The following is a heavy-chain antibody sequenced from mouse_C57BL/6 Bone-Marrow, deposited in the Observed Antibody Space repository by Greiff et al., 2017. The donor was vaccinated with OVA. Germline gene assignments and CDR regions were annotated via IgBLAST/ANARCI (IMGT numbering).Heavy chain of an antibody. V-gene: IGHV5-4*01. CDR1: GFTFSSYA. CDR3: ARDRKAVTVFDY. D-gene: IGHD2-2*01. Sequence: EVQLVESGGGLVKPGGSLKLSCAASGFTFSSYAMSWVRQTPEKRLEWVATISDGGSYTYYPDNVKGRFTISRDNAKNNLYLQMSHLKSEDTAMYYCARDRKAVTVFDYWGQGTTLTVSS. J-gene: IGHJ2*01. CDR2: ISDGGSYT.